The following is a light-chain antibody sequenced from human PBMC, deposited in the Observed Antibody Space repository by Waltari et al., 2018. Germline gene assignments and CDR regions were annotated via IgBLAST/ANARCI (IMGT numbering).Light chain of an antibody. CDR2: GTS. CDR3: QQYDSSRLT. Sequence: EIVLTQSPGTLSLSPGERATLSCRASQRVSSSYLAWDQQKPGTPPRLPIFGTSGRSTCIPDRFSGSGSGTDFTLTISRLEPEDVAVYYCQQYDSSRLTFGGGTKVEIK. J-gene: IGKJ4*01. CDR1: QRVSSSY. V-gene: IGKV3-20*01.